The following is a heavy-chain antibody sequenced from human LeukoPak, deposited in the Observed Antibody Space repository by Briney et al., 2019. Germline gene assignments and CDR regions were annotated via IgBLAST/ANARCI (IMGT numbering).Heavy chain of an antibody. D-gene: IGHD3-9*01. CDR2: ISAYNGNT. CDR3: ARDILTGNALGH. V-gene: IGHV1-18*01. Sequence: GASVKVSCKASGYTFTSYGISWVRQAPGQGLEWMGWISAYNGNTNYAQRLQGRVTMTTDTSTSTAYMELRSLRSDDTAVYFCARDILTGNALGHWGQGTQVTVSS. J-gene: IGHJ4*02. CDR1: GYTFTSYG.